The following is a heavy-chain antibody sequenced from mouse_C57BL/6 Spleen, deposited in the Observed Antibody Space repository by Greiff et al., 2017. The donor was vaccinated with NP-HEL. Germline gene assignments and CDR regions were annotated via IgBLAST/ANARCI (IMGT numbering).Heavy chain of an antibody. CDR2: IHPNSGST. V-gene: IGHV1-64*01. CDR3: ARESTAQVFAY. J-gene: IGHJ3*01. Sequence: QVQLQQSGAELVKPGASVKLSCKASGYTFTSYWMHWVKQRPGQGLEWIGMIHPNSGSTNYNEKFKSKATLTVDKSSSTAYMQLSSLTSEDSAVYYCARESTAQVFAYWGQGTLVTVSA. CDR1: GYTFTSYW. D-gene: IGHD3-2*02.